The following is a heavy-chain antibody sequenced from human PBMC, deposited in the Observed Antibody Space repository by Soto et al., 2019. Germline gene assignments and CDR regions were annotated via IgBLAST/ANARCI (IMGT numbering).Heavy chain of an antibody. J-gene: IGHJ4*02. V-gene: IGHV3-23*01. CDR1: GLTFSSYA. CDR2: ISGSGGST. D-gene: IGHD3-10*01. Sequence: GGSLRLSCAASGLTFSSYAMSWVRQAPGKGLEWVSAISGSGGSTYYADSVKGRFTISRDNSKNTLYLQMNSLRAEDTAVYYCAKDFVRGVIIPNNPFDYWGQGTLVTVSS. CDR3: AKDFVRGVIIPNNPFDY.